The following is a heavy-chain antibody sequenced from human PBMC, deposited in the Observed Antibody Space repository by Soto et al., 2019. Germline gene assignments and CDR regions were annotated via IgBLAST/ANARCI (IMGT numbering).Heavy chain of an antibody. CDR1: GFTFSSYA. D-gene: IGHD6-13*01. V-gene: IGHV3-23*01. J-gene: IGHJ4*02. CDR3: ARRSSSWYFDY. CDR2: ISGSGDST. Sequence: EVQLLESGGGLVQPGGSLRLSCAASGFTFSSYAMSWVRQAPGKGLEWVSVISGSGDSTYYADSVKGRFTISRDNSKNTLYLHMNSLRAEDTAVYYCARRSSSWYFDYWGQGTLVTVSS.